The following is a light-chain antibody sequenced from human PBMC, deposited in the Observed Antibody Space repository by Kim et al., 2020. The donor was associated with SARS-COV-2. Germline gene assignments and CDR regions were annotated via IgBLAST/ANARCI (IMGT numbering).Light chain of an antibody. CDR1: QSVITN. V-gene: IGKV3-15*01. CDR3: QQYKSWPLT. J-gene: IGKJ4*01. Sequence: VSPGERATLSCRASQSVITNVAWYQQKPGQAPRLLIYDASTRATGIPARFGGTGSGTEFSLTISSLQSEDCAVYYCQQYKSWPLTFGGGTKVDIK. CDR2: DAS.